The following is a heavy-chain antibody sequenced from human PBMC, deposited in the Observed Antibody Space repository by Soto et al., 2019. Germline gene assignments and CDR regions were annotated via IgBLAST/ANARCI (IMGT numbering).Heavy chain of an antibody. CDR1: GYSFSTHW. V-gene: IGHV5-51*01. J-gene: IGHJ4*02. D-gene: IGHD1-1*01. Sequence: GESLKISCKGSGYSFSTHWIAWVRQMPGKGLEWMGIIYPGDSDTRYSPSFQGQVTISADKSINTAYLQWTSLKASDTAMYYCALSVHGLQYFDYWGQGTLVTVSS. CDR2: IYPGDSDT. CDR3: ALSVHGLQYFDY.